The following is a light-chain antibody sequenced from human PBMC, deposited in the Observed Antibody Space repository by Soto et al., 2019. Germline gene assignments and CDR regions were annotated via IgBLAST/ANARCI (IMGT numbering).Light chain of an antibody. CDR2: DAS. Sequence: EIVLTQSPATLSLSPGERATLSCRASQSVSSYLAWYQQKPGQAPRLLIYDASKRATGIPARFSGSGSGTDFTLTISSLDPEDFAVYYCQQRGNLPYTFGQGTNLEIK. J-gene: IGKJ2*01. V-gene: IGKV3-11*01. CDR3: QQRGNLPYT. CDR1: QSVSSY.